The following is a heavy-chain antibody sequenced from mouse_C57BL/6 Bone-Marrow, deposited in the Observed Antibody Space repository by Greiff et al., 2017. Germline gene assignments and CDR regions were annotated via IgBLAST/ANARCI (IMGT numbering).Heavy chain of an antibody. D-gene: IGHD2-3*01. Sequence: QLQQSGPELVKPGASVKMSCKASGYTFTDYNMHWVKQSHGKSLEWIGYINPNNGGTSYNQKFKGKATLTVNKSSSTAYMELRSLTSEDSAVYDCAKVYDGYYGKFAYWGQGTLVTVSA. V-gene: IGHV1-22*01. J-gene: IGHJ3*01. CDR3: AKVYDGYYGKFAY. CDR1: GYTFTDYN. CDR2: INPNNGGT.